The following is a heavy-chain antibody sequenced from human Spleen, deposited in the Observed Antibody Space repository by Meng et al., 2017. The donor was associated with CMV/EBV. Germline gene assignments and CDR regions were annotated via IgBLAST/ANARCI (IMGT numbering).Heavy chain of an antibody. CDR1: GFTFSSYS. V-gene: IGHV3-21*01. Sequence: GESLKISCAASGFTFSSYSMNWVRQAPGKGLEWVSSISSSSSYIYYADSVKGRFTISRDNAKNSLYLQMNSLRAEDTAVYYCARGELGSAYGAFDIWGQGTMGTVSS. J-gene: IGHJ3*02. CDR2: ISSSSSYI. CDR3: ARGELGSAYGAFDI. D-gene: IGHD1-26*01.